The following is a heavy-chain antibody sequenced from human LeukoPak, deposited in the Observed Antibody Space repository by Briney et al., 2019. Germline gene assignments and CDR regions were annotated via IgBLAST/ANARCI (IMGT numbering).Heavy chain of an antibody. V-gene: IGHV3-15*01. CDR2: IKSKTDGGTA. CDR3: TIDGVPTRTSRWYGYFDY. CDR1: GFTFSDAW. Sequence: GGSLRLSCAASGFTFSDAWMSWVRQAPGMGLEWVGRIKSKTDGGTADFAAPVNGRFSISRVDSRYTVFLQMNSLRTEDTAVYYCTIDGVPTRTSRWYGYFDYWGQGTLVTVSS. D-gene: IGHD6-13*01. J-gene: IGHJ4*02.